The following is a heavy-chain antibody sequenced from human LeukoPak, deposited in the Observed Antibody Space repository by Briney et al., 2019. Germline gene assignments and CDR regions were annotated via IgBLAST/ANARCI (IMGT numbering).Heavy chain of an antibody. CDR3: ARGENRIAAADPSTYYYYYYMDV. D-gene: IGHD6-13*01. CDR2: IIPIFGTA. CDR1: GGTFSSYA. V-gene: IGHV1-69*05. Sequence: VASVKVSCKASGGTFSSYAISWVRQAPGQGLEWMGGIIPIFGTANYAQKFQGRVTITTDESTSTAYMELSSLRSEDTAVYYCARGENRIAAADPSTYYYYYYMDVWGKGTTVTVSS. J-gene: IGHJ6*03.